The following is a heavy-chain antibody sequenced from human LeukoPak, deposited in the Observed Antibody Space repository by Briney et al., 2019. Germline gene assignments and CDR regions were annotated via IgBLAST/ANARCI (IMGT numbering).Heavy chain of an antibody. D-gene: IGHD4-17*01. Sequence: GGSLRFSCAASGFTFSSYDMHWVRQATGKGLEWVSGIGTADDTYYPGSVKGRFTISRENAKNSLYLQMNNLRAGDTAVYFCARKNYGDYGSRFFDLWGRGTLVTVSS. V-gene: IGHV3-13*01. CDR3: ARKNYGDYGSRFFDL. J-gene: IGHJ2*01. CDR2: IGTADDT. CDR1: GFTFSSYD.